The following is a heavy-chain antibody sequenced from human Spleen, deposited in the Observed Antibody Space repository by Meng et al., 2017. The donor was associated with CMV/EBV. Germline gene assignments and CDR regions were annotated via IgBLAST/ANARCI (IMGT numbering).Heavy chain of an antibody. J-gene: IGHJ6*02. CDR1: FSRYW. CDR2: INSDGSRT. D-gene: IGHD2-2*01. Sequence: FSRYWMRWLRQAPGKRLVWVSRINSDGSRTSYADSVKGRFTISRDNAKNTLYLQMNSLRAEDTAVYYCATYCSSTSCREDYYYGMDVWGQGTTVTVSS. CDR3: ATYCSSTSCREDYYYGMDV. V-gene: IGHV3-74*01.